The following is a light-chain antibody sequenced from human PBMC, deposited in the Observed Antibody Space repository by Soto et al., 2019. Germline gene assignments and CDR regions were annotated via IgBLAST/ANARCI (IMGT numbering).Light chain of an antibody. Sequence: QSALTQPASVSGSPGQSITIACTGINTDVENYNFVSWYQQRPGKAPKLMIYEDYKRPSGVSNRFSGSKSGNTASLTISGIQTQDEADYHCCSHAGFNTPYVFATGTKITV. CDR3: CSHAGFNTPYV. J-gene: IGLJ1*01. V-gene: IGLV2-23*01. CDR1: NTDVENYNF. CDR2: EDY.